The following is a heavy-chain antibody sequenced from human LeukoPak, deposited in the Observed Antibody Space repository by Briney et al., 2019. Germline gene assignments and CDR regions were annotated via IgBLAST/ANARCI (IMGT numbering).Heavy chain of an antibody. CDR2: INPNSGGT. CDR1: GYTFTGYY. D-gene: IGHD5-18*01. J-gene: IGHJ4*02. V-gene: IGHV1-2*02. CDR3: ARPPINSHGYYFDY. Sequence: ASVKVSCKASGYTFTGYYMHWVRQAPGQGLEWMGWINPNSGGTNYAQKFQGRVTMTRDTSISTAYMELSRLRSDDTAVYYCARPPINSHGYYFDYWGQGTLVTVSS.